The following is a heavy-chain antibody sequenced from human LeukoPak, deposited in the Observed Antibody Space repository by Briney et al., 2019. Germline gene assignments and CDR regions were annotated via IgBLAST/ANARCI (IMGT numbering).Heavy chain of an antibody. V-gene: IGHV3-21*01. D-gene: IGHD4-23*01. CDR2: ISSSSSYI. CDR3: ARDGRSVTSDY. J-gene: IGHJ4*02. Sequence: SSISSSSSYIYYADSVKGRFTISRDNAKNSLYLQMNSLRAEDTAVYYCARDGRSVTSDYWGQGTLVTVSS.